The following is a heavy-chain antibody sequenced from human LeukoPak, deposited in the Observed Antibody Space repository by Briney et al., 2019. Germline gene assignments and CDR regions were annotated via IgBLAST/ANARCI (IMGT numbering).Heavy chain of an antibody. V-gene: IGHV4-59*01. D-gene: IGHD1-26*01. CDR2: IYYSGST. J-gene: IGHJ6*03. Sequence: PSETLSLTCTVSGGSISSYYWSWIRQPPGMGLEWIGYIYYSGSTNYNPSLKSRVTISVDTSKNQFSLKLSSVTAADTAVYYCARDGAGGSYYYYYYYYMDVWGKGTTVTVSS. CDR3: ARDGAGGSYYYYYYYYMDV. CDR1: GGSISSYY.